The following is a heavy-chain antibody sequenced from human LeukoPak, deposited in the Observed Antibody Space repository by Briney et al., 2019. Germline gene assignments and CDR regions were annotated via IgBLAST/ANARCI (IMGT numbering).Heavy chain of an antibody. CDR1: GFTFSTYT. CDR3: ARETTEAFDY. D-gene: IGHD1-14*01. J-gene: IGHJ4*02. V-gene: IGHV3-21*01. Sequence: GGSLRLSCAASGFTFSTYTMNWVRQAPGKGLEWVSSISTSSTYIYYADSVKGRLTISRDNAKNSVYLQMNTLRAEDTAVYYCARETTEAFDYWGQGTLVTVSS. CDR2: ISTSSTYI.